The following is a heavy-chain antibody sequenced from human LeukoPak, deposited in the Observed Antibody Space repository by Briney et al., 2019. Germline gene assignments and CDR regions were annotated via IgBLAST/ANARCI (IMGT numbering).Heavy chain of an antibody. CDR1: GFTFSSYG. CDR2: ISSSSSYI. D-gene: IGHD6-13*01. CDR3: ARSFLSIAAAATDY. Sequence: PGGSLRLSCAASGFTFSSYGMNWVRQAPGEGLEWVSSISSSSSYIYYADSVKGRFTISRDNAKNSLYLQMNSLRAEDTAVYYCARSFLSIAAAATDYWGQGTLVTVSS. J-gene: IGHJ4*02. V-gene: IGHV3-21*01.